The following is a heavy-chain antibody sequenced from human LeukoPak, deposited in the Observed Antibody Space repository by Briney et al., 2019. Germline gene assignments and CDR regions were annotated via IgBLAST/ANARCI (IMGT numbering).Heavy chain of an antibody. CDR2: IYYSGST. J-gene: IGHJ4*02. D-gene: IGHD2-2*01. CDR3: ATGYHCSSTSCSNDY. V-gene: IGHV4-61*05. CDR1: GGSISSSSYY. Sequence: SETLSLTCTVSGGSISSSSYYWGWIRQPPGKGLEWIGYIYYSGSTNYNPSLKSRVTISVDTSKNQFSLKLSSVTAADTAVYYCATGYHCSSTSCSNDYWGQGTLVTVSS.